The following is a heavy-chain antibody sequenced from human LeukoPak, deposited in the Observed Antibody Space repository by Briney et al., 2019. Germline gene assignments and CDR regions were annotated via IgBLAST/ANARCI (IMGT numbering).Heavy chain of an antibody. V-gene: IGHV3-48*01. J-gene: IGHJ4*02. CDR1: GFAFSSYS. Sequence: GGSLRLFCAASGFAFSSYSLNWVRQAPGKGLEWVSYIGTSSSRIYYADSVKGRFTISRDNAKNSLYLQMNGLRAEDTAVYYCAKEEGYWGQGTLVTVSS. CDR3: AKEEGY. CDR2: IGTSSSRI.